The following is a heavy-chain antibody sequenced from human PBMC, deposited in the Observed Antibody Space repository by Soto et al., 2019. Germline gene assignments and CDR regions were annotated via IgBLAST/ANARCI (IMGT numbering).Heavy chain of an antibody. CDR3: ARVPVGAYGKFDP. CDR1: GFALSSYW. V-gene: IGHV3-74*01. Sequence: EVQLVESGGGLVQAGGSLRLSCAASGFALSSYWIHLVRRVPGKGLVWVSRINPDGSRIDYADSVRGRFTISRDNAKNSVFLQMNNLRAEDTALYHCARVPVGAYGKFDPWGQGTLVTVSS. CDR2: INPDGSRI. D-gene: IGHD2-8*02. J-gene: IGHJ5*02.